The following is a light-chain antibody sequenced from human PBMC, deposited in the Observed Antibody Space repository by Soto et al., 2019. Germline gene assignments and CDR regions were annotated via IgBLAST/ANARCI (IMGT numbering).Light chain of an antibody. CDR1: SSDVGGYNY. J-gene: IGLJ1*01. Sequence: QSVLTQPRSVSGSPGQSVTISCTGTSSDVGGYNYVSWYQQHPGKAPKLVIYDVGNRPSGVSDRFSGSKSGNTASLTISGLQAEDEAEYYCSSYTSSSXYVFGAGTKVTVL. CDR2: DVG. V-gene: IGLV2-11*01. CDR3: SSYTSSSXYV.